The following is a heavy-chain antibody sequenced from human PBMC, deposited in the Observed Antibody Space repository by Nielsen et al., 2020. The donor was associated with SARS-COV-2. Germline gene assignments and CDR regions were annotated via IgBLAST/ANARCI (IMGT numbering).Heavy chain of an antibody. CDR2: IYYSGST. V-gene: IGHV4-31*02. D-gene: IGHD2-15*01. CDR3: AREVVVVVAASGLYYYYGMDV. J-gene: IGHJ6*02. Sequence: RQAPGKGLEWIGYIYYSGSTYYNPSLKSRATISVDTSKNQFSLKLSSVTAADTAVYYCAREVVVVVAASGLYYYYGMDVWGQGTTVTVSS.